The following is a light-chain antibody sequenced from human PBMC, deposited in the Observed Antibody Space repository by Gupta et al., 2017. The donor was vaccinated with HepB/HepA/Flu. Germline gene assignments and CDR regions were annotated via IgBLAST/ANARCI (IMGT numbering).Light chain of an antibody. CDR1: QSVSSTY. J-gene: IGKJ4*01. CDR2: GAS. Sequence: EVVLTQSPGTLSLSPGERATLSCRASQSVSSTYLAWYQHKPGQAPRLLIYGASIRATGIPDRFSGSGSGTDFTLTISRLEPEDFAVYYCQQSCTSLVTFGGGTKVEI. CDR3: QQSCTSLVT. V-gene: IGKV3-20*01.